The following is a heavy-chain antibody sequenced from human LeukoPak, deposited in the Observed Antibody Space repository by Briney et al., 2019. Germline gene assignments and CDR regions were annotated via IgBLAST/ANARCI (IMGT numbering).Heavy chain of an antibody. Sequence: SETLSLTCAVNGESLSGNNWNWIRQAPGKGLEWIGEINDSGVTNYNPSLKSRVTMSKDTSKSHFSLNLSAVSAADTAVYYCARRRISMVRGIIRNFYFYYFIDVWGKGTTVTVSS. V-gene: IGHV4-34*01. D-gene: IGHD3-10*01. CDR1: GESLSGNN. CDR3: ARRRISMVRGIIRNFYFYYFIDV. J-gene: IGHJ6*03. CDR2: INDSGVT.